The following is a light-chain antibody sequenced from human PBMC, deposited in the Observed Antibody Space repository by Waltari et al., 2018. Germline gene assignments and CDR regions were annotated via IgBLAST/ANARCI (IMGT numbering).Light chain of an antibody. J-gene: IGKJ4*01. CDR3: QQRGNWLRT. CDR1: QVVSTT. CDR2: DGS. V-gene: IGKV3D-11*01. Sequence: SRASQVVSTTLAWSRQKPAQAHRLLFVDGSHRATGIPPRFSGSGTGTDFTLTISSLEPEDCGVYDCQQRGNWLRTFGGGTKVGIK.